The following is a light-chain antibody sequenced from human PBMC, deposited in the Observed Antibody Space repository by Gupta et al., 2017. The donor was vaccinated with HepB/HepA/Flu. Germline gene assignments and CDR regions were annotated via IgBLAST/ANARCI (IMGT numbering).Light chain of an antibody. CDR2: KNN. CDR1: GNQG. J-gene: IGLJ2*01. Sequence: GNQGAAWLQQHQGHPPKLLSYKNNNRPSGTSARFAPSSSGNTASRTITVLQPQDEADYSCSAWDSSLRAQVFGGGTKLTVL. CDR3: SAWDSSLRAQV. V-gene: IGLV10-54*04.